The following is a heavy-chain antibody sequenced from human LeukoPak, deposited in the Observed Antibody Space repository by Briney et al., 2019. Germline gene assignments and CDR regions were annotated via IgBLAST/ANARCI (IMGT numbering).Heavy chain of an antibody. Sequence: GRSLRLSCAASGFTFSSYGMHWVRQAPGKGLEWVAVIWYDGSNKYYADSVKGRFTISRDNSKHTLYLQMNSLRAEDTAVYYCARDALPETNGNWFDPWGQGTLVTVST. V-gene: IGHV3-33*01. J-gene: IGHJ5*02. D-gene: IGHD1-14*01. CDR2: IWYDGSNK. CDR1: GFTFSSYG. CDR3: ARDALPETNGNWFDP.